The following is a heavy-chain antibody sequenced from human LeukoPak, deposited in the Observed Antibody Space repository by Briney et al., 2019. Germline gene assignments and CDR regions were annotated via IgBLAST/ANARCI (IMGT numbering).Heavy chain of an antibody. CDR3: AGQEPGIAAAGY. J-gene: IGHJ4*02. V-gene: IGHV4-59*01. CDR2: IYYSGST. D-gene: IGHD6-13*01. Sequence: SETLSLTCTVSGGSINSYYWSWIRQPPGKGLEWIGYIYYSGSTNYNPSLKSRVTISVDTSKNQFSLKLSSVTAADTAVYYCAGQEPGIAAAGYWGQGTLVTVSS. CDR1: GGSINSYY.